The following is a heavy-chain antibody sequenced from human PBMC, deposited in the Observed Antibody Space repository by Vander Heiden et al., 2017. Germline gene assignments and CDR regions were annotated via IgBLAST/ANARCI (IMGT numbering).Heavy chain of an antibody. Sequence: EVQLVESGGGLIQPGGSLRLSCAASGFTVSSNYMSWVRQAPGKGLEWGSVIYSGGSTYYADSVKGRFTISRDNSKNTLYLQMNSLRAEDTAVYYCARSLTYYYDSSGYYRDYYYYYGMDVWGQGTTVTVSS. CDR2: IYSGGST. CDR3: ARSLTYYYDSSGYYRDYYYYYGMDV. V-gene: IGHV3-53*01. D-gene: IGHD3-22*01. CDR1: GFTVSSNY. J-gene: IGHJ6*02.